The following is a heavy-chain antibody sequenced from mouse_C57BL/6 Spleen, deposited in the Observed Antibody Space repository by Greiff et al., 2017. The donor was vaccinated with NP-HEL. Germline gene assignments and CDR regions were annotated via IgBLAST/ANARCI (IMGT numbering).Heavy chain of an antibody. CDR2: IDPEDGDT. D-gene: IGHD1-1*01. Sequence: VQLQQSGAELVRPGASVKLSCTASGFNIKDYYMHWVKQRPEQGLEWIGRIDPEDGDTGYAPKFQGKATMTADTSSHTAYLQLSSLTTEDTAVYYFTTNYYGSSSAWFAYWGQGTLVTVSA. CDR3: TTNYYGSSSAWFAY. J-gene: IGHJ3*01. CDR1: GFNIKDYY. V-gene: IGHV14-1*01.